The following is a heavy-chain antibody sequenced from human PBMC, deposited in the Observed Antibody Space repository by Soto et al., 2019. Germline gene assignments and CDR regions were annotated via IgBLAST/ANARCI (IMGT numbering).Heavy chain of an antibody. Sequence: KTSETLSLTCTVSGASISSSYWSWIRQSPGKGLEWIAYVYYTGKTNYNPSLSGRATVSVDTSKNQLSLKLTSVTAADTAVYYCARGFFDTSTGHSNPFDIWGQGTMVTVSS. CDR2: VYYTGKT. CDR1: GASISSSY. D-gene: IGHD3-22*01. J-gene: IGHJ3*02. V-gene: IGHV4-59*01. CDR3: ARGFFDTSTGHSNPFDI.